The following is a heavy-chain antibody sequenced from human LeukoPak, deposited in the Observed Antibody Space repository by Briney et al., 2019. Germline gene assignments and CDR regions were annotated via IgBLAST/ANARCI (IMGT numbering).Heavy chain of an antibody. CDR1: GFTFSSYG. V-gene: IGHV3-30*03. CDR2: ISYDGSDK. D-gene: IGHD6-19*01. Sequence: GGSLRLSCAASGFTFSSYGMHWVRQAPGKGLEWVAVISYDGSDKYYADSVKGRFTISRDNSKNTLYPQMNSLRAEDTAVYYCEGEAVAGRDYFDYWGQGTLVTVSS. CDR3: EGEAVAGRDYFDY. J-gene: IGHJ4*02.